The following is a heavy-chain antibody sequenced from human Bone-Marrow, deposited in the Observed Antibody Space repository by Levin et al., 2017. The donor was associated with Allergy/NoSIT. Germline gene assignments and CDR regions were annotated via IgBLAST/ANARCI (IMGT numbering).Heavy chain of an antibody. V-gene: IGHV4-39*01. Sequence: GSLRLSCTVSGGSISSSSYYWGWIRQPPGKGLEWIGSIYYSGSTYYNPSLKSRVTISVDTSKNQFSLKLSSVTAADTAVYYCARVTYYDILTGYYDGGHFDYWGQGTLVTVSS. CDR2: IYYSGST. CDR3: ARVTYYDILTGYYDGGHFDY. J-gene: IGHJ4*02. D-gene: IGHD3-9*01. CDR1: GGSISSSSYY.